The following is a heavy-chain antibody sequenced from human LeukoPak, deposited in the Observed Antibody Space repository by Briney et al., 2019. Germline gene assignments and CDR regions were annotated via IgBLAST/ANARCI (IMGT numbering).Heavy chain of an antibody. J-gene: IGHJ4*02. CDR3: TTDLGLTMIRGVIVY. D-gene: IGHD3-10*01. V-gene: IGHV3-23*01. CDR1: GFTFSSYA. Sequence: GGSLRLSCAASGFTFSSYAMSWVRQAPGKGLEWVSIISGSGDRTYYADSVKGQFTISRDNSKNTLYLQMNSLAAEDTAVYYCTTDLGLTMIRGVIVYWGQGALVTVSS. CDR2: ISGSGDRT.